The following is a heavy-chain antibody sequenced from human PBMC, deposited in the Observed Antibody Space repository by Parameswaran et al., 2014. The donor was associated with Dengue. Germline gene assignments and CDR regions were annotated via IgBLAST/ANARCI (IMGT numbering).Heavy chain of an antibody. V-gene: IGHV3-30*18. CDR2: ISYDGSNK. Sequence: VRQAPGKGLEWVAVISYDGSNKYYADSVKGRFTISRDNSKNTLYLQMNSLRAEDTAVYYCAKDSQPREPSPTMVRGVISAHWGQGTLVTVSS. D-gene: IGHD3-10*01. J-gene: IGHJ4*02. CDR3: AKDSQPREPSPTMVRGVISAH.